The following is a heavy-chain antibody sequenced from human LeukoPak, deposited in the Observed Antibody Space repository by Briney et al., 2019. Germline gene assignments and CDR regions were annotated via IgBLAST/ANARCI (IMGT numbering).Heavy chain of an antibody. CDR1: RYTFTGYY. Sequence: ASVKVSCRASRYTFTGYYMHWVRQAPGQGLEWMGWINPNSGVTDYAQNFQGRVTMTRDTSISTAYVELSRLRSDDTAVYYCARGTGEGYTYGRYYFDYWGQGTLVTVSS. CDR2: INPNSGVT. D-gene: IGHD5-18*01. J-gene: IGHJ4*02. V-gene: IGHV1-2*02. CDR3: ARGTGEGYTYGRYYFDY.